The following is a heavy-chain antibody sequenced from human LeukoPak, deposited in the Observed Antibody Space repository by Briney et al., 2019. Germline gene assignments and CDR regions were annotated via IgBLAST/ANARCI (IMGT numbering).Heavy chain of an antibody. D-gene: IGHD2-21*01. CDR1: GGTFSSYA. J-gene: IGHJ4*02. V-gene: IGHV1-69*05. CDR2: IIPIFGTA. CDR3: ARDLAYCGGDCGY. Sequence: SVKVSCKASGGTFSSYAISWVRQAPGQGLEWMGGIIPIFGTANYAQKFQGRVTITTDESTSTAYMELSSLRSEDTAVYYCARDLAYCGGDCGYWGQGTLVTVSS.